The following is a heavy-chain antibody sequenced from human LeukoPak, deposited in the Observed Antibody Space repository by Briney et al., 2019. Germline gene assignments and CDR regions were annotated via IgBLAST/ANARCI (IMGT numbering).Heavy chain of an antibody. CDR2: IYTSGST. V-gene: IGHV4-61*02. CDR1: GGSISSDNYY. J-gene: IGHJ6*03. CDR3: ARVQRRYDSSGYYCDHYYYYYMDV. Sequence: SQTLSLTCTVSGGSISSDNYYWSWIRQPAGKGLEWIGRIYTSGSTKYNPSLKSRVTMSVDTSKNQFSLKLSSVTAADTAVYYCARVQRRYDSSGYYCDHYYYYYMDVWGKGATVTVSS. D-gene: IGHD3-22*01.